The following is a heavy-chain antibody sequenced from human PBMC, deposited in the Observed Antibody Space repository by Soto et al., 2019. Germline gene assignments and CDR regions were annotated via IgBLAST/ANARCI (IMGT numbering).Heavy chain of an antibody. V-gene: IGHV3-30*18. Sequence: QVQLVESGGGVVQPGKSLRLSCAASGFTFSSYGMHWVRQAPGKGLVWVAVISYDGNNKYYADSVKGRFTISRDNSKNTLYLETNSLRAEDTAVYYCAKSHVVVVTAPDDAFDIWGQGTMVTVSS. J-gene: IGHJ3*02. CDR1: GFTFSSYG. D-gene: IGHD2-21*02. CDR2: ISYDGNNK. CDR3: AKSHVVVVTAPDDAFDI.